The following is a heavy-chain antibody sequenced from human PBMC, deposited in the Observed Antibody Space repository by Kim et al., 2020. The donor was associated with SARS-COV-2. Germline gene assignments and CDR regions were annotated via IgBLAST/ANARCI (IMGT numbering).Heavy chain of an antibody. CDR1: GFTFSNFW. V-gene: IGHV3-7*03. Sequence: GGSLRLSCTASGFTFSNFWMSWVRQAPGKGLEWVANIKKDGSEIYYVNSVKGRFTISRDNAKNSVYLQMNSLRAEDTAVYYCAGGDWGRGFFDYWGQGTLVSVSS. J-gene: IGHJ4*02. CDR3: AGGDWGRGFFDY. D-gene: IGHD3-16*01. CDR2: IKKDGSEI.